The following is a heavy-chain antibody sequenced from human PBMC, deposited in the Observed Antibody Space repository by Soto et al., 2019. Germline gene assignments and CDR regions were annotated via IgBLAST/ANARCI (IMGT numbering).Heavy chain of an antibody. D-gene: IGHD4-17*01. Sequence: QVQLAQSVAEVNKPGSSVNVSCQASGGTFSSYAISWVRQAPGQGLEWMGGIIPIFGTANYAQKFQGRVTITADESTRTSYMELSSLRSEDTAVYYCARAGDYGSNDYWGQGTLVTVSS. CDR1: GGTFSSYA. J-gene: IGHJ4*02. V-gene: IGHV1-69*01. CDR3: ARAGDYGSNDY. CDR2: IIPIFGTA.